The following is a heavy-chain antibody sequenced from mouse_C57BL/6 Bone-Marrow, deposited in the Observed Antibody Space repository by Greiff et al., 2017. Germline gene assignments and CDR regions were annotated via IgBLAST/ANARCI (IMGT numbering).Heavy chain of an antibody. V-gene: IGHV1-85*01. D-gene: IGHD1-1*01. CDR2: IYPRDGST. Sequence: VQLQQSGPELVKPGASVTLSCKASGYTFTSYDINWVKPRPGQGLEWIGWIYPRDGSTKYNEKFKGKATLTVYPSSRTAYRVLHRLTSEDSAVFFCARLEFDGSSGDWYFDVWGTGTTVTVSS. CDR3: ARLEFDGSSGDWYFDV. CDR1: GYTFTSYD. J-gene: IGHJ1*03.